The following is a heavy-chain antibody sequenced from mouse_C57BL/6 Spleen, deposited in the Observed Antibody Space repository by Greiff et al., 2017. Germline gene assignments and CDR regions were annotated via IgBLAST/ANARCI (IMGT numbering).Heavy chain of an antibody. D-gene: IGHD2-2*01. Sequence: EVQVVESGEGLVKPGGSLKLSCAASGFTFSSYAMSWVRQTPEKRLEWVAYISSGGDYIYYADTVKGRFTISRDNARNTLYLQMSSLKSEDTAMYYCTREGGYGWFAYWGQGTLVTVSA. CDR2: ISSGGDYI. V-gene: IGHV5-9-1*02. CDR1: GFTFSSYA. CDR3: TREGGYGWFAY. J-gene: IGHJ3*01.